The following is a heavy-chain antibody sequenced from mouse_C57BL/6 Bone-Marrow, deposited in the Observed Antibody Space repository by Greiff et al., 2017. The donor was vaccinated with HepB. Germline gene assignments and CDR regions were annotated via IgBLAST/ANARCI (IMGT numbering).Heavy chain of an antibody. CDR3: ARRVLYYGSSYSYWYFDV. J-gene: IGHJ1*03. D-gene: IGHD1-1*01. CDR1: GYTFTSYG. V-gene: IGHV1-81*01. Sequence: QVQLQQSGAELARPGASVKLSCKASGYTFTSYGISWVKQRTGQGLEWIGEIYPRSGNTYYNEKFKGKATLTADKSSSTAYMELRSLTSEDSAVYCCARRVLYYGSSYSYWYFDVWGTGTTVTVSS. CDR2: IYPRSGNT.